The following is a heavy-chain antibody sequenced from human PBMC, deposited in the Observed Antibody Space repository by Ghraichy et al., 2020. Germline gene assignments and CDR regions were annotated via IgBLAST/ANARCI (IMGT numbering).Heavy chain of an antibody. CDR2: ISSSSSYI. D-gene: IGHD4-17*01. Sequence: GGSLRLSCAASGFTFSSYSMNWVRQAPGKGLEWVSSISSSSSYIYYADSVKGRFTISRDNAKNSLYLQMNSLRAEDTAVYYCASVSYGDYVDDAFDIWGQGTMVTVSS. CDR1: GFTFSSYS. J-gene: IGHJ3*02. CDR3: ASVSYGDYVDDAFDI. V-gene: IGHV3-21*01.